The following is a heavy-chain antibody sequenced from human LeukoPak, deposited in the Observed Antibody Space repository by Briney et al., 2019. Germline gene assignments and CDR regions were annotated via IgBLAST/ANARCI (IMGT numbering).Heavy chain of an antibody. CDR2: IWYDGSNK. CDR1: GFTFSSYG. J-gene: IGHJ4*02. V-gene: IGHV3-33*01. Sequence: GGSLRLSCAASGFTFSSYGMHWVRQAPGKGLEWVAVIWYDGSNKYYADSVKGRFTISRDNSKNTLYLQMNSLRAEDTAVYYCARYRRFGELGYWGQGTLVTVPS. D-gene: IGHD3-10*01. CDR3: ARYRRFGELGY.